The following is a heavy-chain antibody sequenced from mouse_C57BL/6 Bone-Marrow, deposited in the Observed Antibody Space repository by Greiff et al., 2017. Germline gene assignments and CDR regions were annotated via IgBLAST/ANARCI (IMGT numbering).Heavy chain of an antibody. CDR2: IYPRSGNT. CDR3: ARYYYYGSSLFAY. CDR1: GYTFTSYG. V-gene: IGHV1-81*01. Sequence: VKLQQSGAELARPGASVKLSCKASGYTFTSYGISWVKQRTGQGLEWIGEIYPRSGNTYYNEKFKGKATLTADKSSSPAYMELRSLTSEDSAVYFCARYYYYGSSLFAYWGQGTLVTVS. D-gene: IGHD1-1*01. J-gene: IGHJ3*01.